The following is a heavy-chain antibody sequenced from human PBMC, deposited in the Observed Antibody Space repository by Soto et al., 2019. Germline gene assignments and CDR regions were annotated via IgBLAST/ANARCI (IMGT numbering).Heavy chain of an antibody. CDR1: GGSISSYY. J-gene: IGHJ5*02. CDR2: IYYSGST. V-gene: IGHV4-59*01. Sequence: PSETLSLTCTVSGGSISSYYWSWIRQPPGKGLEWIGYIYYSGSTNYNPSLKSRVTISVDTSKKQVSLKLTSVTAADTAVYYCAREGDYESWFDPWGQGTLVTVSS. CDR3: AREGDYESWFDP. D-gene: IGHD4-17*01.